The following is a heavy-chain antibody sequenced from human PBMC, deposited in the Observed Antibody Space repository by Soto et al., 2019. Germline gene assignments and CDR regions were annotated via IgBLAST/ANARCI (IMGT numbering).Heavy chain of an antibody. CDR2: ISHDGNNE. D-gene: IGHD3-10*01. V-gene: IGHV3-30*18. J-gene: IGHJ6*02. CDR1: GFTFSNYG. CDR3: AKDGTSRTYSYYGMDV. Sequence: PGGSLRLSCAASGFTFSNYGMHWVRQAPGKGLEWVAVISHDGNNEYYGDSVKGRFTISRDNFKNMLFLQMNSLRGEDTAAYHCAKDGTSRTYSYYGMDVWGQGTTVTVSS.